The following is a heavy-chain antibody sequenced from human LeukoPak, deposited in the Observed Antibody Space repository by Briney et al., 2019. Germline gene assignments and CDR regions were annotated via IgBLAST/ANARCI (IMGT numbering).Heavy chain of an antibody. D-gene: IGHD5-12*01. Sequence: GGSLRLSCAASGFTFHHYCMHWVRQPPGKGLEWVSLISCNGGITYYADSVRGRFTISRDNGKNSLYLEMNSLRTEDTALYYCAKDSNTGGYSFGSWGQGTLVTVTS. CDR1: GFTFHHYC. CDR3: AKDSNTGGYSFGS. CDR2: ISCNGGIT. J-gene: IGHJ4*02. V-gene: IGHV3-43*01.